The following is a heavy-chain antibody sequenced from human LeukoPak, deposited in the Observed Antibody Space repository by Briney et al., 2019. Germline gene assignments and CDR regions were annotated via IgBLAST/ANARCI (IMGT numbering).Heavy chain of an antibody. CDR3: ARGRWFGELLWAYFDY. CDR1: GGSFSGYY. V-gene: IGHV4-34*01. J-gene: IGHJ4*02. D-gene: IGHD3-10*01. Sequence: SETLSLTCAVYGGSFSGYYWSWIRQPPGKGLEWIGEINHSGSTNYNPSLKSRVTISVDTSKNQFSLKLSSVTAADTAVYYCARGRWFGELLWAYFDYWGQGTLVTVSS. CDR2: INHSGST.